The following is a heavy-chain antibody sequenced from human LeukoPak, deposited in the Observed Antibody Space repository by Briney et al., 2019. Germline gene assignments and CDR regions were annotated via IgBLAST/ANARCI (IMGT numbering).Heavy chain of an antibody. J-gene: IGHJ4*02. CDR1: GFTFSSYA. D-gene: IGHD4-23*01. CDR3: ARDQSITVVTYIDY. CDR2: ISYDGSNK. Sequence: PGGSLRLSCAASGFTFSSYAMHWVRQAPGKGLEWVAVISYDGSNKYYADSVKGRFTISRDNSKNTLYLQMNSLRAEDTAVYCCARDQSITVVTYIDYWGQGTLVTVSS. V-gene: IGHV3-30*04.